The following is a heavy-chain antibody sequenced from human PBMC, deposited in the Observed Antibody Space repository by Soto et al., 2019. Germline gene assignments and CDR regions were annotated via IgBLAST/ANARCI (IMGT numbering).Heavy chain of an antibody. CDR2: MSPNSENK. J-gene: IGHJ5*01. CDR3: VRGFGNSWNTGGYNWFDF. D-gene: IGHD1-1*01. V-gene: IGHV1-8*01. Sequence: QVNLVQSGAEVKKPGASVKVSCKTSGYTFTNFDVNWVRQAAGQGLEWMGWMSPNSENKGYAQKLQGRVSMTRDTSITTAYMELSSLRSEDTAVYYCVRGFGNSWNTGGYNWFDFWGKGTLVTVSS. CDR1: GYTFTNFD.